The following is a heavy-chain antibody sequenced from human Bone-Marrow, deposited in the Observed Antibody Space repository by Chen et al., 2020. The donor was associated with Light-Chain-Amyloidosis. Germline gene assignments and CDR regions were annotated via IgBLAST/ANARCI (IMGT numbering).Heavy chain of an antibody. V-gene: IGHV3-20*04. J-gene: IGHJ4*02. CDR1: GFTFDNFG. D-gene: IGHD1-26*01. CDR3: VRAAEGGTYLEGIDH. CDR2: ISWNGGRT. Sequence: EVQLVESGGGVARPGGSLRLSCAASGFTFDNFGMNWVRQGPGKGQEWVSGISWNGGRTGHSESVKGRFTIARDNAKNSLYLQMNSLRPEDTAFYYCVRAAEGGTYLEGIDHWGQGTLVTVSP.